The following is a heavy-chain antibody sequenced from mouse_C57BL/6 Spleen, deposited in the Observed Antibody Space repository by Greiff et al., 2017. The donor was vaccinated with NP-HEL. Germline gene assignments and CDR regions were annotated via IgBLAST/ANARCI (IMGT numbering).Heavy chain of an antibody. CDR1: GYTFTEYT. V-gene: IGHV1-62-2*01. J-gene: IGHJ3*01. CDR2: FYSGSGSI. CDR3: ARHEANWDGGFAY. D-gene: IGHD4-1*01. Sequence: LVESGAELVKPGASVKLSCKASGYTFTEYTIHWVTQRSGQGLEWIGWFYSGSGSIKYNEKFKDQATLTAARSSSTVYMELSRLTSEDSAVYFCARHEANWDGGFAYRGQGTLVTVSA.